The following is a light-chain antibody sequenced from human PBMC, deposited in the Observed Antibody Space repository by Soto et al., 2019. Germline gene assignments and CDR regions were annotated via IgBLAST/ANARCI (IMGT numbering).Light chain of an antibody. CDR3: CSYAGSYTWV. Sequence: QSALTQPRSVSGSPGQSVTISCTGTSSDVGGYNYVSWYQQHPGKAPKLMIYDVSKWPSGVPDRFSGSKSGNTASLTISGLQAEDEADYYCCSYAGSYTWVFGTVTKLTVL. CDR2: DVS. V-gene: IGLV2-11*01. CDR1: SSDVGGYNY. J-gene: IGLJ1*01.